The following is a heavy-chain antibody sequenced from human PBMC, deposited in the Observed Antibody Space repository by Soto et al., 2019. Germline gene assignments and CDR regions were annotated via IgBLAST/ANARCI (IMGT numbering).Heavy chain of an antibody. CDR1: GYSFTGYY. V-gene: IGHV1-2*04. Sequence: GVSVKVSCKASGYSFTGYYMHWVRQAHGQGHNWMGWINPNSGGTNYAQKFQGWVTMTRDTSISTAYMELSRLRSDDTAVYYCVRGDFVVVPAAESRNWFDPWGQGTLVTVSS. CDR2: INPNSGGT. CDR3: VRGDFVVVPAAESRNWFDP. D-gene: IGHD2-2*01. J-gene: IGHJ5*02.